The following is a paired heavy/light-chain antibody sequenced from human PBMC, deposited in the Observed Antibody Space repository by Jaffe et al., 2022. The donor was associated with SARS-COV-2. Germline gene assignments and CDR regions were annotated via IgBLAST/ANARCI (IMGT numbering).Heavy chain of an antibody. Sequence: QVQVVQSGAEVKKPGASVKVSCKASGYTFISYAMHWVRQAPGQRLEWMGWINAGNGNTKYSQKFQGRVTITRDTSASTAYMELSSLRSEDTAVYYCARSNTAYYYFYYMDVWGKGTTVTVSS. J-gene: IGHJ6*03. V-gene: IGHV1-3*01. D-gene: IGHD2-2*02. CDR2: INAGNGNT. CDR3: ARSNTAYYYFYYMDV. CDR1: GYTFISYA.
Light chain of an antibody. CDR3: QQYSTWPS. CDR2: GAS. J-gene: IGKJ2*01. CDR1: QNIDSA. V-gene: IGKV3-15*01. Sequence: EIVLTQSPATLSVTPGERATLSCRASQNIDSALAWHQQRPGQAPRLLIYGASTRATGIPARFSGSGSGTEFTLTISSLQSEDFAVYYCQQYSTWPSFGQGTKLEIK.